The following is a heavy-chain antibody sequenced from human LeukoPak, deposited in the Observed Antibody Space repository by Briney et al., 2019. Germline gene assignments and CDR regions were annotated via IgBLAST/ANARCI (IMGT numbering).Heavy chain of an antibody. Sequence: SVKVSCKASGGTFSIYAISWVRQAPGQGLEWLGGIIPIFGTAIYAQNFQGRVTITADASTRTAYMELSSLRSEDTAVYYCARDFGIAAAGTGGWYFDYWGQGTLVTVSS. D-gene: IGHD6-13*01. CDR1: GGTFSIYA. CDR3: ARDFGIAAAGTGGWYFDY. V-gene: IGHV1-69*13. CDR2: IIPIFGTA. J-gene: IGHJ4*02.